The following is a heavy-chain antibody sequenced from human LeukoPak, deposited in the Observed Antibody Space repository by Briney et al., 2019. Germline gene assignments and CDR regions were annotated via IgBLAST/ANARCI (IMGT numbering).Heavy chain of an antibody. CDR3: ARIYSSSRGWFDP. CDR2: IYYSGST. Sequence: SETLSLTCTVSGVSISSSPYYWGWIRQPPGKGLEWIGTIYYSGSTNYNPSLKSRVTISVDTSKNQFSLKLSSVTAADTAVYYCARIYSSSRGWFDPWGQGTLVTVSS. D-gene: IGHD6-13*01. V-gene: IGHV4-39*07. J-gene: IGHJ5*02. CDR1: GVSISSSPYY.